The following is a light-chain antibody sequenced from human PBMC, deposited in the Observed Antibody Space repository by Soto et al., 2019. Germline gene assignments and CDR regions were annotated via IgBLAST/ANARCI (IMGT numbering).Light chain of an antibody. Sequence: QSALTQPASVSGSPGQSITISCTGTNSDLGSYNLVSWYQQHPGKAPKLMIYEVNKRPSGVPDRFSGSKSGNTASLTVSGLQAEDEADYYCSSYAGSSNVFGTGTKLTVL. CDR3: SSYAGSSNV. CDR1: NSDLGSYNL. CDR2: EVN. V-gene: IGLV2-14*02. J-gene: IGLJ1*01.